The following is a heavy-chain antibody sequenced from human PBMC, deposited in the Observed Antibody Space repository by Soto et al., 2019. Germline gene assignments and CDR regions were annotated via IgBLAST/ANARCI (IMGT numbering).Heavy chain of an antibody. V-gene: IGHV3-23*01. D-gene: IGHD1-7*01. J-gene: IGHJ4*02. CDR1: GFTFSSYA. Sequence: GGSLRLSCAASGFTFSSYAMSWVRQAPGKGLEWVSAISGSGGSTYYADSVKGRFTISRDNSKNTLYLQMNSLGAEDMAVYYCAKKDVVSGTFDYWGQGTLVTVSS. CDR3: AKKDVVSGTFDY. CDR2: ISGSGGST.